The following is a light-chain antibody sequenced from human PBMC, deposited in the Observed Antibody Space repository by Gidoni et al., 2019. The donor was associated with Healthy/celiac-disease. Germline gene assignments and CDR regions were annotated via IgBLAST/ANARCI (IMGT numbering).Light chain of an antibody. Sequence: EIVLTQSPGTPSLSPGERATLSCRASQSVSSSYLAWYQQKPVQAPRLLIYGASSSATGIPDRFIGSGSGTDFTLTISRLEPEDFAVYYCHQYGSSLWTFGQGTKVEIK. CDR2: GAS. J-gene: IGKJ1*01. CDR1: QSVSSSY. V-gene: IGKV3-20*01. CDR3: HQYGSSLWT.